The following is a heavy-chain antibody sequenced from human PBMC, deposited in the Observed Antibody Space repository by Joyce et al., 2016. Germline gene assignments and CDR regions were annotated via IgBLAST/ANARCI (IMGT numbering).Heavy chain of an antibody. V-gene: IGHV3-7*03. J-gene: IGHJ4*02. Sequence: EVQLVESGGGLVQPGGSLRLSCVVSGFTFSSYWMTRVRQAPGKGLEWVANIKQDSSERYYVDSVKGRFTISRDNARNSLYLQMNNLRAEDTAVYYCARRNWGVLADFWGQGTLVTVSS. CDR2: IKQDSSER. CDR1: GFTFSSYW. CDR3: ARRNWGVLADF. D-gene: IGHD3-16*02.